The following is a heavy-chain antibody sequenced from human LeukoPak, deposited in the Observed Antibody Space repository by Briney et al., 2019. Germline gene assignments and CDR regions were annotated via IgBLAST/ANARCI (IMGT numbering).Heavy chain of an antibody. Sequence: ASVKVSCKASGYTFTSYAMHWVRQAPGQRLERMGWINAGNGNTKYSQKFQGRVTITRDTSASTAYMELSSLRSEDTAVYYCARGGYDFWSGYLGSFDYWGQGTLVTVSS. CDR1: GYTFTSYA. CDR3: ARGGYDFWSGYLGSFDY. CDR2: INAGNGNT. D-gene: IGHD3-3*01. V-gene: IGHV1-3*01. J-gene: IGHJ4*02.